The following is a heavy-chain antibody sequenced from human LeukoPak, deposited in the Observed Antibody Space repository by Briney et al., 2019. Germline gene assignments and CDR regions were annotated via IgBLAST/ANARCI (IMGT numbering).Heavy chain of an antibody. CDR3: AREAIAAAAYYGMDV. D-gene: IGHD6-13*01. J-gene: IGHJ6*02. CDR1: GGTFSSYA. V-gene: IGHV1-69*04. CDR2: IIPILGIA. Sequence: ASVKVSCKASGGTFSSYAISWVRQAPGQGLEWMGRIIPILGIANYAQKIQGRVTITADKSTSTAYMELSSLRSEDTAVYYCAREAIAAAAYYGMDVWGQGTTVTVSS.